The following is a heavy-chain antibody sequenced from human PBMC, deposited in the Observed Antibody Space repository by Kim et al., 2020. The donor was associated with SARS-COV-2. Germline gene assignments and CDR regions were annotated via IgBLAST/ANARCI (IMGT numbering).Heavy chain of an antibody. CDR2: INHSGST. J-gene: IGHJ2*01. D-gene: IGHD2-2*01. Sequence: SETLSLTCAVYGGSFSGYYWSWIRQPPGKGLEWIGEINHSGSTNYNPSLKSRVTISVDTSKNQFSLKLSSVTAADTTVYYCARRGRVSEYCSSTSCQRGHYWYFDLWGRGTLVTVSS. CDR3: ARRGRVSEYCSSTSCQRGHYWYFDL. CDR1: GGSFSGYY. V-gene: IGHV4-34*01.